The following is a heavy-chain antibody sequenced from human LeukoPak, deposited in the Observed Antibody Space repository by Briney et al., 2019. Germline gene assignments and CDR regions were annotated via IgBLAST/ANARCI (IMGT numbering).Heavy chain of an antibody. CDR2: ISTYNGNS. CDR3: AKDRWRDGSSTFDN. D-gene: IGHD6-6*01. V-gene: IGHV1-18*01. J-gene: IGHJ4*02. Sequence: GATAKVSCKASGYTFTSYSINWVRQAPGQGLEWMGWISTYNGNSNYAQKLQGRVTMTTDTSTSTAYMELRSLRSDDTAMYYCAKDRWRDGSSTFDNWGQGTLVTV. CDR1: GYTFTSYS.